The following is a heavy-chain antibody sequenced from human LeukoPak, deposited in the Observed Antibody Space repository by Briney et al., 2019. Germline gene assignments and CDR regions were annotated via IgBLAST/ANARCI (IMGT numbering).Heavy chain of an antibody. Sequence: SETLSLTCTVSGGSFSTYYWNWIRQPPGKGLEWIGYIYYSGSTNYSPSLKSRVTISVDTSKNQFSLKLSSVTAADTAVYYCARHWSGYSSSSWGQGTLVTVSS. CDR1: GGSFSTYY. CDR3: ARHWSGYSSSS. D-gene: IGHD6-6*01. V-gene: IGHV4-59*08. J-gene: IGHJ5*02. CDR2: IYYSGST.